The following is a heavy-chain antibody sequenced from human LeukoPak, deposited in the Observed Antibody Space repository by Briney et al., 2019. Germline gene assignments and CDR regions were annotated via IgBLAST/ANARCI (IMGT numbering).Heavy chain of an antibody. J-gene: IGHJ3*01. Sequence: GGSLRLSCAASGFTFRSYRMNWVRQAPGKGLECLSYISSSGSAIYYADSVKGRFTVSRDNTKNSLYLQMNSLRDEDTAVYYCARDGPQLGAFDVWGQGTMVTVSS. CDR3: ARDGPQLGAFDV. CDR1: GFTFRSYR. CDR2: ISSSGSAI. D-gene: IGHD3-16*01. V-gene: IGHV3-48*02.